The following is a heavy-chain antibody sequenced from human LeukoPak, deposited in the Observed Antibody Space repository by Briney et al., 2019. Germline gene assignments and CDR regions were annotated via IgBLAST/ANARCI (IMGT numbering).Heavy chain of an antibody. J-gene: IGHJ3*01. CDR3: ALIGVVIPPDTYDV. Sequence: GGSLRLSCSAFGFTFGDYAFHWVRQAPGKGLEWLAFIHYDGSDSYYADSVKGRFTISRDNSKKTLYLQMDSLRTEDTAFYYCALIGVVIPPDTYDVWGQGTLVTVSS. CDR2: IHYDGSDS. D-gene: IGHD2-21*01. V-gene: IGHV3-30*02. CDR1: GFTFGDYA.